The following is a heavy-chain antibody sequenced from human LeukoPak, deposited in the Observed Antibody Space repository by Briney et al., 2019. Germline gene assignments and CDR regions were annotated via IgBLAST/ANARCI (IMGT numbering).Heavy chain of an antibody. D-gene: IGHD3-22*01. CDR2: IYYSGST. Sequence: SETLSLTCTVSGGSISSYYWSWIRQPPGKGLEWIGYIYYSGSTNYNPSLKSRVTISVVTSKNQFSLKLSSVTAADTAVYYCARAVYYYDSSGYPYWYFDLWGRGTLVTVSS. CDR1: GGSISSYY. J-gene: IGHJ2*01. CDR3: ARAVYYYDSSGYPYWYFDL. V-gene: IGHV4-59*01.